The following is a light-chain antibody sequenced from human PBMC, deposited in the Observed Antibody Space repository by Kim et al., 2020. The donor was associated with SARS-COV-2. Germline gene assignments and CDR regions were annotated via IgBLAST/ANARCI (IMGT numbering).Light chain of an antibody. CDR1: SLRSYY. J-gene: IGLJ2*01. CDR3: NSRDSNNNVV. CDR2: GKN. Sequence: ALGQTVRITCQGDSLRSYYATWYKQKPGQAPILVIYGKNNRPSGIPDRFSGSSSGNTASLTITGTQAGDEADYYCNSRDSNNNVVFGGGTKLTVL. V-gene: IGLV3-19*01.